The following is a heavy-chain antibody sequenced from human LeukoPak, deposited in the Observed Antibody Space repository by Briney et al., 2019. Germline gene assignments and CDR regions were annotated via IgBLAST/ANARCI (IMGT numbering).Heavy chain of an antibody. D-gene: IGHD6-13*01. CDR1: GGTFSSYA. V-gene: IGHV1-69*05. CDR3: AAAAGTREYYYYYYMDV. J-gene: IGHJ6*03. CDR2: IIPIFGTA. Sequence: SVKVSCKASGGTFSSYAISWVRQAPGQGLEWMGGIIPIFGTANYAHKFQGGVTITTDESTSTAYMELSSLRSEDTAVYYCAAAAGTREYYYYYYMDVWGKGTTVTVSS.